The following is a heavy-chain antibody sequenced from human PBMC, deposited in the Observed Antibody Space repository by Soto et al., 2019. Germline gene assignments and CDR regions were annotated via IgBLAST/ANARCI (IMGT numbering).Heavy chain of an antibody. D-gene: IGHD3-16*02. CDR2: INPNTGYT. V-gene: IGHV1-8*01. Sequence: ASVKVACKASGYTFTSYDSSWVRQATGQGLEWMGWINPNTGYTDYAQKFQDRVTMTGNTSITTAYMELSSLRSEDTAVYYCVRGRVMITFGVVIVIDYWGQGSPVTVSS. CDR3: VRGRVMITFGVVIVIDY. J-gene: IGHJ4*02. CDR1: GYTFTSYD.